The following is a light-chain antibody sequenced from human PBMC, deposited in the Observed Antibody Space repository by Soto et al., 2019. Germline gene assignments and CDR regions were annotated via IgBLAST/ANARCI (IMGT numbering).Light chain of an antibody. CDR3: CSYTTSNTRQIV. CDR2: DVS. J-gene: IGLJ1*01. Sequence: QSALTQPASVSGPPGQPITIPCPETSRAVGGYNYVSWYQQHPGKAPKFMIYDVSNRPSGVSNRFSGSKSGNTASLTISGLQAEDEADYYCCSYTTSNTRQIVFGTGTKVTVL. V-gene: IGLV2-14*01. CDR1: SRAVGGYNY.